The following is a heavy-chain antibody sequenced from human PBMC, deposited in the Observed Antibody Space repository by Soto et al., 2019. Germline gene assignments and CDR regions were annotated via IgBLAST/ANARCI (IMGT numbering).Heavy chain of an antibody. Sequence: GGSLRLSCAASGFTFSSYGMHWVRQAPGKGLEWVAVIWYDGSNKYYADSVKGRFTISRDNSKNTLYLQMNSLRAEDTAVYYCARDGAINSGYGQGDGFNWFDPWGQGTLVTVSS. D-gene: IGHD5-12*01. J-gene: IGHJ5*02. CDR1: GFTFSSYG. CDR2: IWYDGSNK. V-gene: IGHV3-33*01. CDR3: ARDGAINSGYGQGDGFNWFDP.